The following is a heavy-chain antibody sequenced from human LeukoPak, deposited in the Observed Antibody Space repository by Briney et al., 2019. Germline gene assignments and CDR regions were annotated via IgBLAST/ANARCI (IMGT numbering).Heavy chain of an antibody. D-gene: IGHD2-15*01. CDR1: YGSVSNGTYY. CDR3: ARGYCSGGNCYLEYFQH. CDR2: IYYSGST. Sequence: SETLSLTCTVSYGSVSNGTYYWSWIRQHPGKGLEWIGYIYYSGSTYYNPSLKSRVTISVDTSKNQFSLKLSSVTAADTAVYYCARGYCSGGNCYLEYFQHWGQGTLVTVSS. V-gene: IGHV4-31*03. J-gene: IGHJ1*01.